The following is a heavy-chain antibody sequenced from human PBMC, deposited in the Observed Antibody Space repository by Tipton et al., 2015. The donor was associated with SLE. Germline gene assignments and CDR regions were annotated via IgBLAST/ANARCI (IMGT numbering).Heavy chain of an antibody. V-gene: IGHV4-38-2*02. Sequence: TLSLTCTVSGQYIGSGYCWGWIRQPPGKGLEWIGAIHLGGYTRYSSSFKSQVDISGDTSKNQFSLKLTSATAADTADYYCARYDNWNYDAFDAWGQGTRVTVAS. J-gene: IGHJ3*01. CDR2: IHLGGYT. D-gene: IGHD1-7*01. CDR1: GQYIGSGYC. CDR3: ARYDNWNYDAFDA.